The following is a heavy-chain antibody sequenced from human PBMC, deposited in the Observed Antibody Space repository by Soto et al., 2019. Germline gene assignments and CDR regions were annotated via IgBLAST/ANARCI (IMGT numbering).Heavy chain of an antibody. CDR2: ISGSGGST. V-gene: IGHV3-23*01. D-gene: IGHD3-3*01. J-gene: IGHJ6*03. CDR3: ARGGGYDFWSGYYPYYYYMDV. CDR1: GFTFSSYA. Sequence: GGSLRLSCAASGFTFSSYAMSWVRQAPGKGLEWVSAISGSGGSTYYADSVKGRFTISRDNSKNTLYLQMSSLRAEDTAVYYCARGGGYDFWSGYYPYYYYMDVWGKGTTVTVSS.